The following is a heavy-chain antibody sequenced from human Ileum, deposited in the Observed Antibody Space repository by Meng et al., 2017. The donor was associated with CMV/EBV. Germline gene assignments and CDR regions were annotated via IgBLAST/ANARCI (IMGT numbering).Heavy chain of an antibody. D-gene: IGHD3-10*01. J-gene: IGHJ3*02. Sequence: SIRSCVYYWGWLRQFPGKGLEWIGSIYYNGRTNDHPSLKRRVTMSVDTSKNQFSVQLYSVTAADTAVYYCVRHSYYDVSGSVDAFDIWGQGTMVTVSS. V-gene: IGHV4-39*01. CDR1: SIRSCVYY. CDR2: IYYNGRT. CDR3: VRHSYYDVSGSVDAFDI.